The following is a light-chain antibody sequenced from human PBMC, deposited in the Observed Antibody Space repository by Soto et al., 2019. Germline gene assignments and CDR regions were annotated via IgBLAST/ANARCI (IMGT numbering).Light chain of an antibody. J-gene: IGLJ1*01. V-gene: IGLV2-14*01. CDR3: SSYTSSSTLYV. CDR1: SSDVGGYNY. CDR2: DVS. Sequence: QSALTQPASVSGSPGQSITISCTGTSSDVGGYNYVSWYQQHPGKVPKLMIYDVSNRPSGVSNRFSGSKSDNTASLTISGLQAEDEADYYCSSYTSSSTLYVFGTGTKLTVL.